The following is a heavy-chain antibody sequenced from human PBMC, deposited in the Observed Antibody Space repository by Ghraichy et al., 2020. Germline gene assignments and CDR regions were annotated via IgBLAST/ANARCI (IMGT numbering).Heavy chain of an antibody. CDR3: ARDPLHGALDY. D-gene: IGHD3-10*01. V-gene: IGHV3-7*03. J-gene: IGHJ4*02. CDR1: GFTFRSSW. CDR2: INDDGKEK. Sequence: GSLRLSCAASGFTFRSSWVSWVRQAPGKGLEWVANINDDGKEKYYVDSVKGRFTISRDNAKNSLFLQMNSLRADDTAVYYCARDPLHGALDYWGQGTLVTVSS.